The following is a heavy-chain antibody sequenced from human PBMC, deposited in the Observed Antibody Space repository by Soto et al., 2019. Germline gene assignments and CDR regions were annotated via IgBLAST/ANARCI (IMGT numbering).Heavy chain of an antibody. CDR1: GYTFTSYD. CDR3: ARGHGRPIVATTAGPDY. Sequence: ASVKVSCKASGYTFTSYDINWVRQATGQGLEWMGWMNPNSGNTGYAQKFQGRVTMTRNTSISTAYMELSSLRSEDTAVYYCARGHGRPIVATTAGPDYWGQGTLVTVSS. CDR2: MNPNSGNT. J-gene: IGHJ4*02. D-gene: IGHD5-12*01. V-gene: IGHV1-8*01.